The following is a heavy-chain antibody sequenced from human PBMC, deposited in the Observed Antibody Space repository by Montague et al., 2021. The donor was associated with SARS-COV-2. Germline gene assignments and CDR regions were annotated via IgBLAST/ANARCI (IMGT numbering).Heavy chain of an antibody. D-gene: IGHD5-24*01. Sequence: SETLSLTCTVSGGSISSYYWSWIRQPPGKGLEWIGYIYYSGSTNYNPSLKSRVTISVDTSKNQFSLKLSSVTAADTAVYYCARVVPLWRQFYPYFDYWGQGTLVTVSS. CDR2: IYYSGST. J-gene: IGHJ4*02. V-gene: IGHV4-59*01. CDR3: ARVVPLWRQFYPYFDY. CDR1: GGSISSYY.